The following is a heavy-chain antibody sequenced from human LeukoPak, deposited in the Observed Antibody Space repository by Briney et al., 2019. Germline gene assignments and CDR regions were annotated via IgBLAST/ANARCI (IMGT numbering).Heavy chain of an antibody. CDR3: ASLTRYSGSTDV. J-gene: IGHJ6*04. V-gene: IGHV1-69*05. D-gene: IGHD2-21*01. Sequence: SVKVSCKASGGTFSSYAISWVRQAPGQGLEWMGGIIPIFGTANYAQKFQGRVTITTDESTSTAYMELSSLRSEDTAVYYCASLTRYSGSTDVWGKVTTVTVSS. CDR2: IIPIFGTA. CDR1: GGTFSSYA.